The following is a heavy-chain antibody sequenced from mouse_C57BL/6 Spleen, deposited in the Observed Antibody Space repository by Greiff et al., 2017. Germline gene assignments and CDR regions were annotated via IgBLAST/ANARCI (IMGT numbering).Heavy chain of an antibody. Sequence: VQLQQPGAELVRPGSSVKLSCKASGYTFTSYWMHWVKQRPIQGLEWIGNIDPSDSETHYNQKFKDKATLTVDNSSSTAYMQLSSLTSEDSAVYYCALNWDVRDYGGQGTTRTVSS. J-gene: IGHJ2*01. V-gene: IGHV1-52*01. CDR3: ALNWDVRDY. D-gene: IGHD4-1*01. CDR2: IDPSDSET. CDR1: GYTFTSYW.